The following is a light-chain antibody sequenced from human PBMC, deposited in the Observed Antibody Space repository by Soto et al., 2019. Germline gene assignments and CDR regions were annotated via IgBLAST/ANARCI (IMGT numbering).Light chain of an antibody. CDR2: GAS. CDR3: QPYDTSPRT. Sequence: EIVLTQSPGTLSLSPGERATLSCRASQSVSSNYLAWYQQKRGQAPRLPIYGASSRATGIPTRFSGSGSGTDFNVTISRLEPEDFAVYYCQPYDTSPRTFGQGTKVEI. V-gene: IGKV3-20*01. CDR1: QSVSSNY. J-gene: IGKJ1*01.